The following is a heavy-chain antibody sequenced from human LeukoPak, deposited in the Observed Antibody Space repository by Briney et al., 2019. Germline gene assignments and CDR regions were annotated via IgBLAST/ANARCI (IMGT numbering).Heavy chain of an antibody. J-gene: IGHJ4*02. CDR1: GFTFSHYW. CDR2: IRPDGTEK. V-gene: IGHV3-7*04. CDR3: ARAGHYYFDY. Sequence: PGRSLRLSCAASGFTFSHYWMTWVRQAPGKGLEWVANIRPDGTEKYYVGSVKGRFTISRDNAKNSLYLQMNSLRAEDTAVYYRARAGHYYFDYWGQGTLVTVSS.